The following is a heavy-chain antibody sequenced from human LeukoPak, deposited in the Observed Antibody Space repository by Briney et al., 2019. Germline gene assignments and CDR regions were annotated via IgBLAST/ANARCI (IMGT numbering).Heavy chain of an antibody. D-gene: IGHD3-9*01. J-gene: IGHJ4*02. CDR2: ITGSGDTT. CDR3: AKWGDYDILTGYYVSDF. CDR1: GFIFRNYA. V-gene: IGHV3-23*01. Sequence: GGSLRLSCAASGFIFRNYAMGWVRQAPGKGLEWVSAITGSGDTTYYSDSVKGRFTISRDNSKNTLYVEMNPLRAEDTAVYYCAKWGDYDILTGYYVSDFWGQGTLVTVSS.